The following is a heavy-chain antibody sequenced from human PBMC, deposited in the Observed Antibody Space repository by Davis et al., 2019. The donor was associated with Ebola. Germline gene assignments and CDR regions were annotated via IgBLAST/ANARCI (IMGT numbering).Heavy chain of an antibody. D-gene: IGHD6-13*01. CDR3: ARPGSSRQPDAFDI. V-gene: IGHV5-51*01. CDR1: GYSFTSYW. J-gene: IGHJ3*02. CDR2: IYPGDSDT. Sequence: GGSLRLSCKGSGYSFTSYWIGWVRQMPGKGLEWMGIIYPGDSDTRYSPSFQGQVTISADKSISTAYLQWSNLKASDTAMYYCARPGSSRQPDAFDIWGQGTMVTVSS.